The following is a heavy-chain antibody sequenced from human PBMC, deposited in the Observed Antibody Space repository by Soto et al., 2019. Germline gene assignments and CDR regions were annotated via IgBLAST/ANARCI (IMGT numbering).Heavy chain of an antibody. CDR3: AHRRAYCSGGSCYSIWFDP. CDR1: GFSLSTSGVG. Sequence: QITLKESGPTLVKPTQTLTLTCTFSGFSLSTSGVGVGWIRQPPGKALEWLALIYWDDDKRYSPSLKSRLTITNDTSKSQVVLTMTNMDPVDTATYYCAHRRAYCSGGSCYSIWFDPWGQGTLVTVSS. V-gene: IGHV2-5*02. J-gene: IGHJ5*02. CDR2: IYWDDDK. D-gene: IGHD2-15*01.